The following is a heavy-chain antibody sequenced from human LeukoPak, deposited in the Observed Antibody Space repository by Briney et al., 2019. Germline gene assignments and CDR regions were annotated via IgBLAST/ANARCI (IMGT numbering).Heavy chain of an antibody. J-gene: IGHJ4*02. Sequence: GGALRLSCAASGFTFSKYWMLWVRHAPAKGLESVSRINTDGTVTTYADSAKGRFTVSRDNAYNTMFLQINSFRAADPSVYYCATKQWLAPPPDSWGQGTPVTVSS. V-gene: IGHV3-74*01. D-gene: IGHD6-19*01. CDR3: ATKQWLAPPPDS. CDR1: GFTFSKYW. CDR2: INTDGTVT.